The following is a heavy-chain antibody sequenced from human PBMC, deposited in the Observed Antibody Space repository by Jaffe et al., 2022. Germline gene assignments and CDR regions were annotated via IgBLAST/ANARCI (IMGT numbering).Heavy chain of an antibody. D-gene: IGHD6-19*01. CDR1: VDSFGGYW. V-gene: IGHV5-51*03. J-gene: IGHJ5*01. Sequence: EVQLVQSGAEVKKAGESLKISCKGSVDSFGGYWIGWVRQMPGKGLEWMGIIYPTDSDTKYSPSFKGQVTISADKSISTAYLQWGSLKASDTAMYYCVRLGSGWLRNWFEFGGQGTLVTVSS. CDR3: VRLGSGWLRNWFEF. CDR2: IYPTDSDT.